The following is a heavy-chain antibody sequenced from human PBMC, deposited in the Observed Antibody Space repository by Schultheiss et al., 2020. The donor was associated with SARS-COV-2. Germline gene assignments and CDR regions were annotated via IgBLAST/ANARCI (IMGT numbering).Heavy chain of an antibody. V-gene: IGHV3-30*18. CDR1: GFNFAIYG. CDR3: AKVRQLYYHYDGLDV. Sequence: GGSLRLSCAASGFNFAIYGMHWVRQAPGKGLEWVALISYDGSNKYYADSVQGRFTISRDKSKNTLHLQLNSLRAEDTAVYYCAKVRQLYYHYDGLDVWGQGTTVTVSS. D-gene: IGHD6-6*01. CDR2: ISYDGSNK. J-gene: IGHJ6*02.